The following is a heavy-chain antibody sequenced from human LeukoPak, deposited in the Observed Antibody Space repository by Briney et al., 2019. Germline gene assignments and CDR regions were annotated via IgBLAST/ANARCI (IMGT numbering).Heavy chain of an antibody. Sequence: SETLSLTCAVYGVSFSGYYWSWIRQPPGKGLEWIGEINHSGSTNYNPSLKSRVTISVDTSKNQFSLKLSSVTAADTAVYYCARVEEGYGSGRRENYYMDVWGKGTTVTISS. J-gene: IGHJ6*03. CDR3: ARVEEGYGSGRRENYYMDV. D-gene: IGHD3-10*01. V-gene: IGHV4-34*01. CDR1: GVSFSGYY. CDR2: INHSGST.